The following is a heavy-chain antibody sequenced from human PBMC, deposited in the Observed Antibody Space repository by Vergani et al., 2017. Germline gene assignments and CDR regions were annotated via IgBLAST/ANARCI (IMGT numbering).Heavy chain of an antibody. CDR3: ERSTYIVVVPAAYYYYYYYMDV. CDR1: GGTFSSYA. Sequence: QVQLVQSGAEVKKPGSSVKVSCKASGGTFSSYAISWVRQAPGQGLEWIGGIIPIFGTANYEQKFQGRVTITADESTSTAYMELSSLRSEDTAVYYCERSTYIVVVPAAYYYYYYYMDVWGKGTTVTVSS. V-gene: IGHV1-69*01. J-gene: IGHJ6*03. D-gene: IGHD2-2*01. CDR2: IIPIFGTA.